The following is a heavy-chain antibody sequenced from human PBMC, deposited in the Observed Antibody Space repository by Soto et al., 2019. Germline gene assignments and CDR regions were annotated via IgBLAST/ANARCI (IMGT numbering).Heavy chain of an antibody. CDR2: ISPYNGDT. CDR1: GYTFTSYG. V-gene: IGHV1-18*04. CDR3: AREVGHMDV. D-gene: IGHD1-26*01. J-gene: IGHJ6*02. Sequence: ASVKVSCKAAGYTFTSYGINWVRQAPGQGLEWMGWISPYNGDTNYAQKLQGRVTMTTDTSTRTAYMELRSLRSDDTAVYYCAREVGHMDVWGQGTTVTVSS.